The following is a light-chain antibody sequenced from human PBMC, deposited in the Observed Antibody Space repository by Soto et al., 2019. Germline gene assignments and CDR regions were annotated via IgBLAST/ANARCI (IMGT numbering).Light chain of an antibody. CDR3: RSFARTTRLAV. Sequence: QSALTQPASVSGSPGQSITISCTGVNSDSGGYQYVSWYQQHPGKAPKLLIFDVTNRPSGVSDRFSGSESGTTASLTISGLQADDEADYYCRSFARTTRLAVFATGPKVTV. V-gene: IGLV2-14*01. J-gene: IGLJ1*01. CDR1: NSDSGGYQY. CDR2: DVT.